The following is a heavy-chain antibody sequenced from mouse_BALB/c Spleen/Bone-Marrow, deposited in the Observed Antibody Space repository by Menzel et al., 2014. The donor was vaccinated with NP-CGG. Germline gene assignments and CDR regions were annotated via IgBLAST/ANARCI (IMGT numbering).Heavy chain of an antibody. CDR1: GYSITSGYY. CDR3: ARGGYGFPFDY. J-gene: IGHJ2*01. D-gene: IGHD2-10*02. Sequence: EVKLMESGPGLVKPSQSLSLTCSVTGYSITSGYYWNWIRQFPGNKLEWMGYMSYDGSNNYNPSLKNRISITRDTSKNQFFLKLNSVTTEDTATYYCARGGYGFPFDYWGQGTTLTVSS. V-gene: IGHV3-6*02. CDR2: MSYDGSN.